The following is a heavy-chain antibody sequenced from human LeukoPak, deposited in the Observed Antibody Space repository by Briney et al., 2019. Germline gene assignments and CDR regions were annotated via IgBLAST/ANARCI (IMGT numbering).Heavy chain of an antibody. J-gene: IGHJ4*02. D-gene: IGHD2-21*01. Sequence: EESLKISCKGSGYSFTTYWIGWVRQMPGKGLEWMGIIYPGDSDTRYSPSFQGQVTISVDKSITTAYLQWSSLKASDTAIYYCARARSCSRGDCYPDYWGQGTLVTVSS. V-gene: IGHV5-51*01. CDR2: IYPGDSDT. CDR3: ARARSCSRGDCYPDY. CDR1: GYSFTTYW.